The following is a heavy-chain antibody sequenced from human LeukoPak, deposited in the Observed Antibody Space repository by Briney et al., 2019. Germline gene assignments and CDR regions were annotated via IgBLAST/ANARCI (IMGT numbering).Heavy chain of an antibody. CDR1: GFTFSSYT. J-gene: IGHJ4*02. V-gene: IGHV3-21*06. CDR2: ISSSGSYA. D-gene: IGHD3-16*01. Sequence: GGSLRLSCAVSGFTFSSYTMSWVRQAPGKGLEWVSSISSSGSYAYSADSVKGRFTIPRDNAKTSLYLQMDSLRAEDTAIYYCARDRGGVHGVMDYWGQGTLVTVSS. CDR3: ARDRGGVHGVMDY.